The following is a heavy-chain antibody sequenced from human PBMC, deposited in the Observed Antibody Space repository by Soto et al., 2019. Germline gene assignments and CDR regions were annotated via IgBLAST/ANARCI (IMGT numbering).Heavy chain of an antibody. V-gene: IGHV3-23*01. Sequence: GGSLRLSCAASGFTFSSYAMSWVRQAPGKGLEWVSAISGSGGSTYYADSVKGRFTISRDNSKNTLYLQMNSLRAEDTAVYYCAKIQYRPFGVVIHPVDYWGQGTLVTVSS. D-gene: IGHD3-3*01. CDR2: ISGSGGST. CDR1: GFTFSSYA. J-gene: IGHJ4*02. CDR3: AKIQYRPFGVVIHPVDY.